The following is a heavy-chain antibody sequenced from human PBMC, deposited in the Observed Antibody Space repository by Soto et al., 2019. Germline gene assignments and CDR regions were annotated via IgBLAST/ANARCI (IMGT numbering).Heavy chain of an antibody. Sequence: LEPLCVRNTVAGGSIVSYDGSWIRQPTGKGLEWIGYIYYSGSTNYNPSLKSRVTISVDTSKNQFSLKLSSVTAADTAVYYCARDRNYYELWGQGTLVTVSS. CDR1: GGSIVSYD. J-gene: IGHJ4*02. D-gene: IGHD3-22*01. CDR3: ARDRNYYEL. V-gene: IGHV4-59*01. CDR2: IYYSGST.